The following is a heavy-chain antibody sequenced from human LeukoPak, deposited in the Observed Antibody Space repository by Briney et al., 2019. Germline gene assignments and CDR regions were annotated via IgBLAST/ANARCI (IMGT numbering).Heavy chain of an antibody. V-gene: IGHV1-18*04. CDR3: ARSYCTGGNCYRGDYWYFDL. CDR1: GYTFTSYG. Sequence: GASVKVSCKASGYTFTSYGISWVRQAPGQGLEWMGWISAYNGNTNYAQKLQGRVTMTTDTSTSTAYMELSSLRSEDTAVYYCARSYCTGGNCYRGDYWYFDLWGRGTLVTVSS. J-gene: IGHJ2*01. CDR2: ISAYNGNT. D-gene: IGHD2-15*01.